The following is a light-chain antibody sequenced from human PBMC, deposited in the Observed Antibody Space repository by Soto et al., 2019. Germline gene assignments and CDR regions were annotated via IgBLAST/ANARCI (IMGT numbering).Light chain of an antibody. CDR1: NIGSKS. CDR2: DDN. Sequence: SYELTQPPSVSVAPGQTARISCGGNNIGSKSVHWFQQKPGQAPVLVVYDDNDRPSGIPERFSGSNSGNTATLTSSRVEAGDEADYYCQVWDSISDHFVFGTGTKLTVL. V-gene: IGLV3-21*02. CDR3: QVWDSISDHFV. J-gene: IGLJ1*01.